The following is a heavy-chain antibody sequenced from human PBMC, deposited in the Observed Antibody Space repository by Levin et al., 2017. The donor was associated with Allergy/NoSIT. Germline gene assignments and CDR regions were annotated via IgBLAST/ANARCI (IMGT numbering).Heavy chain of an antibody. J-gene: IGHJ4*02. Sequence: GESLKISCAASGFTFSDAWMSWVRQAPGKGLEWVGRVDSKGAAGTTLYAAPVKGRFTISRDDSKNTLFLQMDSLESEDTAVYYCTADVPTQGAGELDYWGQGTLVTVSS. D-gene: IGHD7-27*01. CDR3: TADVPTQGAGELDY. CDR2: VDSKGAAGTT. V-gene: IGHV3-15*04. CDR1: GFTFSDAW.